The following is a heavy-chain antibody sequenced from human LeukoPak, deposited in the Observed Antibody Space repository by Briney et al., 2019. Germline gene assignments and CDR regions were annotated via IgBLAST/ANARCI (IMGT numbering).Heavy chain of an antibody. D-gene: IGHD4-23*01. CDR3: ARGRPHGNDY. J-gene: IGHJ4*02. V-gene: IGHV3-74*01. Sequence: GGSLRLSCAASGFTFSDYWIHWVRQAPGKGLVWVSRIASDGSSTTYADSVKGRFSISGDNAKNTLYLQMNSLRVEDTAVYYCARGRPHGNDYWGQGTLVTVSS. CDR2: IASDGSST. CDR1: GFTFSDYW.